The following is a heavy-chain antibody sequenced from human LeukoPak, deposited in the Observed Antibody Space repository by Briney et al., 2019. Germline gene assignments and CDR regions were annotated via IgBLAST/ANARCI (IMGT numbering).Heavy chain of an antibody. J-gene: IGHJ4*02. CDR2: IRSKAYGGTT. D-gene: IGHD2-2*01. CDR3: TRNKDIVVVPANDY. V-gene: IGHV3-49*04. Sequence: GGSLRLSCTASGFTFGDYAMSWVRQAPGKGLEWVGFIRSKAYGGTTEYAASEKGRFTISRDDSKSIAYLQMNSLKTEDTAVYYCTRNKDIVVVPANDYWGQGTLVTVSS. CDR1: GFTFGDYA.